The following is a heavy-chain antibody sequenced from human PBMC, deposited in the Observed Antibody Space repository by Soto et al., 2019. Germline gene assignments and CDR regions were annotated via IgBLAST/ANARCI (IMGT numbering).Heavy chain of an antibody. CDR2: ITGSGGRT. CDR3: AKGGAAAN. D-gene: IGHD6-13*01. J-gene: IGHJ4*02. CDR1: GFTFSSYA. V-gene: IGHV3-23*01. Sequence: EVQLLESGGGLVEPGGSLRLSCAASGFTFSSYAMSWVRQAPGKGLEWVSGITGSGGRTHYADSVKGRFTISRDMSKNMLYLQMNSLRAEDTAVYYCAKGGAAANWGQGTLVTVSS.